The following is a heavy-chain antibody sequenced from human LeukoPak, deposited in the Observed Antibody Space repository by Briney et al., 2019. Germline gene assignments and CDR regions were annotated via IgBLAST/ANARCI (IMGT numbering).Heavy chain of an antibody. V-gene: IGHV4-39*01. Sequence: SETLSLTCTVSGGSISSSSYYWGWIRQPPGKGLEWIGSIYYSGSTYYNPSLKSRVTISVDTSKNQFSLKLSSVTAADTAVYYCARHSFRYYDILTGYYTGVLYGMDVWGQGTTVTVSS. CDR3: ARHSFRYYDILTGYYTGVLYGMDV. CDR1: GGSISSSSYY. J-gene: IGHJ6*02. CDR2: IYYSGST. D-gene: IGHD3-9*01.